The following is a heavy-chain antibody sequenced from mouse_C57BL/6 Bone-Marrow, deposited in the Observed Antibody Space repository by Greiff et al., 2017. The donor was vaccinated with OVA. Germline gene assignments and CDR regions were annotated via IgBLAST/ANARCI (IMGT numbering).Heavy chain of an antibody. Sequence: EVHLVESGGGLVKPGGSLKLSCAASGFTFSSYAMSWVRQTPEKRLEWVATISDGGSYTYYPDNVKGRFTISRDNAKNNLYLQMSHLKSEDTAMYYCARDGDYTYFDYWGQGTTLTVSS. CDR3: ARDGDYTYFDY. J-gene: IGHJ2*01. V-gene: IGHV5-4*01. CDR1: GFTFSSYA. D-gene: IGHD2-13*01. CDR2: ISDGGSYT.